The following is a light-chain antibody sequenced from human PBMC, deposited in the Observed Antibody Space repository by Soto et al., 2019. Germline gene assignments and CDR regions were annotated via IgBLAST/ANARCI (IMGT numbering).Light chain of an antibody. V-gene: IGKV1-6*01. J-gene: IGKJ5*01. CDR2: GAS. CDR3: QQRSNWPPIT. CDR1: QGIRTD. Sequence: AIHITQSPSSLYASVGDTIILTCRSSQGIRTDLGWYQQKPGKAPVLLLSGASDLQSGVSSSFSGGGSCTEFTLAISSLQPEDFANYYCQQRSNWPPITFGQGTRLEIK.